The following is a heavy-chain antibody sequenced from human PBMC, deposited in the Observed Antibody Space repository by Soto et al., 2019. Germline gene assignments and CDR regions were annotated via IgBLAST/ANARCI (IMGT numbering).Heavy chain of an antibody. CDR3: ARSREFDY. CDR1: GGSLSGATYS. J-gene: IGHJ4*02. Sequence: TLSLPCGVSGGSLSGATYSWNWIRQTPGKGLEWIGYIFPSGTTYYNPSLRSRVTISIDVSKNQFSLSLRSLTAADTAVYYCARSREFDYWSQGTLVTVSS. CDR2: IFPSGTT. V-gene: IGHV4-30-2*01.